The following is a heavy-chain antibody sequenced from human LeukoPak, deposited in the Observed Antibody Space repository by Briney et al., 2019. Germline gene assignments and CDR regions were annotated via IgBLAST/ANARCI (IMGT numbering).Heavy chain of an antibody. CDR3: ARDVDTARSAFGY. Sequence: GGSLRLSCAASGFTFGDYYMSWIRQAPGKGLEWISFISSSGSTVYYADSVKGRFTISRDNAKNSLYLQMNSLRAEDTAVYYCARDVDTARSAFGYWGQGTLVTVSS. J-gene: IGHJ4*02. CDR2: ISSSGSTV. CDR1: GFTFGDYY. V-gene: IGHV3-11*01. D-gene: IGHD5-18*01.